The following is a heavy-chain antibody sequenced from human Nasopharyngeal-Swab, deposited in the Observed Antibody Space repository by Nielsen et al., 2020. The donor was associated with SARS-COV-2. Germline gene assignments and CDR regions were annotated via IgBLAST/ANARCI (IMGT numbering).Heavy chain of an antibody. D-gene: IGHD1-1*01. Sequence: GESLKISCAASGFTFSSYWMHWVRQAPGKGLVWVSRINSDGSSTSYADSVKGRFTISIDNSENTLYLQMNSLRAEDTAVYYCAYIRGWGQGTLVTVSS. CDR3: AYIRG. CDR2: INSDGSST. J-gene: IGHJ4*02. V-gene: IGHV3-74*01. CDR1: GFTFSSYW.